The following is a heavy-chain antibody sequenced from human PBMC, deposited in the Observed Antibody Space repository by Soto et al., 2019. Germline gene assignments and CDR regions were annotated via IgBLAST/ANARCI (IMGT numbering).Heavy chain of an antibody. D-gene: IGHD6-13*01. CDR3: ARDLFLRRGIAAAAPFDY. V-gene: IGHV6-1*01. Sequence: PSQTLSLTCAISGDSVSSNSAAWNWIRQSPSRGLEWLGRTYYRSKWYNDYAVSVKSRITINPDTSKNRFSLQLNSVTPEDTAVYYCARDLFLRRGIAAAAPFDYWGQGTLVTVSS. CDR2: TYYRSKWYN. J-gene: IGHJ4*02. CDR1: GDSVSSNSAA.